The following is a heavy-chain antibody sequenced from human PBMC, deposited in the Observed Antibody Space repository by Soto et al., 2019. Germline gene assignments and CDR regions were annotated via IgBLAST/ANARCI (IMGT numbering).Heavy chain of an antibody. CDR1: GYTFTNYG. CDR3: ARDYYGSGSYPSTLYYGMDV. CDR2: ISPYNGNT. D-gene: IGHD3-10*01. J-gene: IGHJ6*02. V-gene: IGHV1-18*01. Sequence: GASVKVSCKAFGYTFTNYGISWVRQAPGQGLEWMGWISPYNGNTNYAQKLQGRVTMTTDTSTSTAYMELRSLRSDDTAVYYCARDYYGSGSYPSTLYYGMDVWGQGTTVTVSS.